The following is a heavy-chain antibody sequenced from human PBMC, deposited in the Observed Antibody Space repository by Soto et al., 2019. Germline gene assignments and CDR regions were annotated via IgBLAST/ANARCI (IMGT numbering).Heavy chain of an antibody. CDR1: GFTFSSYG. V-gene: IGHV3-30*03. CDR2: ISYDGSNK. CDR3: ATLPAAEEGAYYYYYGMDV. Sequence: GGSLRLSCAASGFTFSSYGMHWVRQAPGKGLEWVAVISYDGSNKYYADSVKGRFTISRDNSKNTLYLQMNSLRAEDTAVYYCATLPAAEEGAYYYYYGMDVWGQGTTVTVSS. J-gene: IGHJ6*02. D-gene: IGHD2-2*01.